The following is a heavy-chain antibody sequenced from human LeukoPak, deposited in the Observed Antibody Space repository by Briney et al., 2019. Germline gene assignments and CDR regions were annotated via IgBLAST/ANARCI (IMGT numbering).Heavy chain of an antibody. J-gene: IGHJ4*02. Sequence: GESLKISCKGSGYSFTNYWIGWVRQMRGKGLEWMGLIYPGDSDSRYSPSFQGQVTISADKSIKTAYLQWSSLKASDTGMYYCARQNLASAGNGFDYWGQGTLVTVSS. CDR1: GYSFTNYW. D-gene: IGHD6-13*01. CDR2: IYPGDSDS. CDR3: ARQNLASAGNGFDY. V-gene: IGHV5-51*01.